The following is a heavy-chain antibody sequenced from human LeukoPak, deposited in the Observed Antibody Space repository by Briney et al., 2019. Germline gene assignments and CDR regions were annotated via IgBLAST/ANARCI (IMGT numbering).Heavy chain of an antibody. D-gene: IGHD3-10*01. CDR3: ARDPSMVRGVNYYYGMDV. CDR2: ISSSSTYI. CDR1: GCTFSSYC. J-gene: IGHJ6*04. Sequence: GGSLRLSCAACGCTFSSYCMNGVRQAPGKGLEGVSSISSSSTYIYYADSVKRRFTISRDNAKNSLYLQMNSLRAEDTAVYYCARDPSMVRGVNYYYGMDVWGKGTTVTVSS. V-gene: IGHV3-21*01.